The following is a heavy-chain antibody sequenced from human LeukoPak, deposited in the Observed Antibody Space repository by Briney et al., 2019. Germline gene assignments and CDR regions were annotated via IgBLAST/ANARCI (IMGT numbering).Heavy chain of an antibody. D-gene: IGHD3-3*01. CDR3: AKDPEPTAWYYDFWSGFVY. V-gene: IGHV3-30*18. CDR1: GFTFSSYA. CDR2: ISYDGSNK. Sequence: PGGSLRLSCAASGFTFSSYAMSWVRQAPGKGLEWVAVISYDGSNKYYADSVKGRFTISRDNSKNTLYLQMNSLRAEDTAVYYCAKDPEPTAWYYDFWSGFVYWGQGTLVTVSS. J-gene: IGHJ4*02.